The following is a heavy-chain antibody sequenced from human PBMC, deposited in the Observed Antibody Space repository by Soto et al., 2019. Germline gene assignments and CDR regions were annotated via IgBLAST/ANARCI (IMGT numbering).Heavy chain of an antibody. V-gene: IGHV4-30-2*01. CDR2: IYHTGTA. CDR3: AREAWERNCDF. J-gene: IGHJ4*02. D-gene: IGHD1-26*01. CDR1: GDSITTDGYS. Sequence: PSETLSLTCNASGDSITTDGYSWSWIRQPPGKGLEWIGYIYHTGTAYYNPSLKSRVTLSVDRSKNRFSLSLSSMTAADTAVYYCAREAWERNCDFWGQGTLGTVSS.